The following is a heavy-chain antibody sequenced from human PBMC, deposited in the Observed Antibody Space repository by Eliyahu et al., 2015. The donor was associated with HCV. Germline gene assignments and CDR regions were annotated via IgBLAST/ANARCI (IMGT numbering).Heavy chain of an antibody. V-gene: IGHV4-34*02. Sequence: QVQLQQWGAGLLKPSETLSLTCAVYGGSFSGYYWNWIRQPPGQGLEWIGEINHRGSLNYNPSLMSRVTISRDTSRSQFSLRLRSVTATDTAVYYCARGRGNYCSGGLCQSAFDSWGQGALVTVSS. D-gene: IGHD2-15*01. CDR1: GGSFSGYY. CDR2: INHRGSL. CDR3: ARGRGNYCSGGLCQSAFDS. J-gene: IGHJ4*02.